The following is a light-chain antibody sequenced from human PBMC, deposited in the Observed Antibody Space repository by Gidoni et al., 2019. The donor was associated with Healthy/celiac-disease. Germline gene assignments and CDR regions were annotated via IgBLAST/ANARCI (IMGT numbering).Light chain of an antibody. V-gene: IGLV4-60*03. CDR2: LEGSGSY. CDR3: ETWDSNTLWV. Sequence: QPVLTQSSSASASLGSSVKLTCTLSSGHSSYIIAWHQQQPGKAPRYLMKLEGSGSYNKGSGVPDRFSGSSSGADSYLTISNLQSEDEADYYCETWDSNTLWVFGGGTKLTVL. J-gene: IGLJ3*02. CDR1: SGHSSYI.